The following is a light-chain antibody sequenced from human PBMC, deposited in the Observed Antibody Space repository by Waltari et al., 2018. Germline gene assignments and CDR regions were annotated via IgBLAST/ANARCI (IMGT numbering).Light chain of an antibody. Sequence: QLVVTQSPSASASLGASVKFTCTLSSGHTTFAIAWHQQQPQKGPRDLMTVNGDGSHRKGDGIPDRFAGSSSGAYRYLTVSSLQSEDEADYYCQTWGSDIVVFGGGTKLTVL. J-gene: IGLJ2*01. CDR2: VNGDGSH. CDR1: SGHTTFA. CDR3: QTWGSDIVV. V-gene: IGLV4-69*01.